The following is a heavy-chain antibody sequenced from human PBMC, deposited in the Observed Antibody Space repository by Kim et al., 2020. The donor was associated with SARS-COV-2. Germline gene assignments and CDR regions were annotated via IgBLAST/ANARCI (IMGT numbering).Heavy chain of an antibody. CDR3: ARLPHDSSGYVDS. J-gene: IGHJ4*01. CDR2: VYHSGST. CDR1: GGSISSSFNY. Sequence: SETLSLTCTVSGGSISSSFNYWGWIRQPPGKGLEWIGSVYHSGSTYDSPSLKSRVTVSVDTSKTEFYLKVTSVTAADTAVYFCARLPHDSSGYVDSWGQGILVTVSS. V-gene: IGHV4-39*01. D-gene: IGHD3-22*01.